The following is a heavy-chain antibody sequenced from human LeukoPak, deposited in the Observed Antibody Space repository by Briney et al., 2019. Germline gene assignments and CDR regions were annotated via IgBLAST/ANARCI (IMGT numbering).Heavy chain of an antibody. D-gene: IGHD6-13*01. J-gene: IGHJ4*02. CDR2: INHSGST. CDR3: ARGSIAAAV. CDR1: GGSLSGYY. V-gene: IGHV4-34*01. Sequence: PSETLSLTCAVYGGSLSGYYWSWIRQPPGKGLEWIGEINHSGSTNYNPSLKSRVTISVDTSKNQFSLKLSSVTAADTAVYYCARGSIAAAVWGQGTLVTVSS.